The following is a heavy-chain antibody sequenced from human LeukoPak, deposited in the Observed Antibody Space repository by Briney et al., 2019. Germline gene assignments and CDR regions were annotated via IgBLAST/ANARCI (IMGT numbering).Heavy chain of an antibody. CDR1: GFTVSSNY. CDR3: AKDSGPYSSGWSHFDY. J-gene: IGHJ4*02. D-gene: IGHD6-19*01. V-gene: IGHV3-23*01. CDR2: ISDSGGDT. Sequence: GGSLRLSCAASGFTVSSNYMSWVRRAPGKGLEWVSVISDSGGDTSYADSGGGRFTISRDNSKNTLYLQMSSLRAEDTAVYYCAKDSGPYSSGWSHFDYWGQGTLVTVSS.